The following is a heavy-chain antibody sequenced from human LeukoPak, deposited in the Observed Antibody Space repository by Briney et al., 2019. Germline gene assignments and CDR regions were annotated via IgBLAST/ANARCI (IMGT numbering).Heavy chain of an antibody. CDR3: ASFGEAVAVDY. CDR2: ISSSGSTI. V-gene: IGHV3-48*03. CDR1: GFTFSSYE. J-gene: IGHJ4*02. Sequence: GGSLRLPCAASGFTFSSYEMNWVRQAPGKGLEWVSYISSSGSTIYYADSVKGRFTISRDDAKNSLYLQMNSLRAEDTAVYYCASFGEAVAVDYWGQGTLVTVSS. D-gene: IGHD6-19*01.